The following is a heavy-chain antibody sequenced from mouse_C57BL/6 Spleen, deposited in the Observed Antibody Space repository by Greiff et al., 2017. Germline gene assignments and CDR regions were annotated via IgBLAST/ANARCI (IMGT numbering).Heavy chain of an antibody. Sequence: QQESGPELVKPGASVKISCKASGYSFTDYNMNWVKQSNGKSLEWIGVINPNYGTTSYNQKFKGKATLTVDQSSSTAYMQLNSLTSEDSAVYYCARERPYGHLYAMDYWGQGTSVTVSS. CDR1: GYSFTDYN. CDR3: ARERPYGHLYAMDY. J-gene: IGHJ4*01. CDR2: INPNYGTT. D-gene: IGHD1-1*02. V-gene: IGHV1-39*01.